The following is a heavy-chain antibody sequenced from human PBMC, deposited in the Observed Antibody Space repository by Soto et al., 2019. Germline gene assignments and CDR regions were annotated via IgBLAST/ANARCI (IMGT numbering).Heavy chain of an antibody. Sequence: PSETLSLTCTVSGGSISSYYWSWIRQPPGKGLEWIGYIHYSGSTNYNPSLKSRVTISVDTSKNQFSLKLSSVTAADTAVYYCARRWGGTFDYWGQGTLVTVS. CDR3: ARRWGGTFDY. J-gene: IGHJ4*02. CDR1: GGSISSYY. CDR2: IHYSGST. V-gene: IGHV4-59*01. D-gene: IGHD2-21*01.